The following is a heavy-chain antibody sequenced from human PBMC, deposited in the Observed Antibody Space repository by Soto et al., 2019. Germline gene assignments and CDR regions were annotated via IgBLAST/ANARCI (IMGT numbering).Heavy chain of an antibody. CDR1: GFTFSSYA. V-gene: IGHV3-30-3*01. J-gene: IGHJ3*02. Sequence: GGSLRLSCAASGFTFSSYAMHWVRPAPGKGLEWVAVISYDGSNKYYADSVKGRFTISRDNSKNTLYLQMNSLRAEDTAVYYCARQYYYDSSGYYPLDAFDIGGQGTMVTVSS. D-gene: IGHD3-22*01. CDR3: ARQYYYDSSGYYPLDAFDI. CDR2: ISYDGSNK.